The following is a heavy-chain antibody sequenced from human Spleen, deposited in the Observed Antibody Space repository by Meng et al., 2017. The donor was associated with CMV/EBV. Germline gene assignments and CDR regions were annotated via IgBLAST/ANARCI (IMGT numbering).Heavy chain of an antibody. CDR2: ISTYNENK. V-gene: IGHV1-18*01. CDR1: GYTFTSYG. CDR3: AREARDGSFDY. J-gene: IGHJ4*02. D-gene: IGHD5-24*01. Sequence: ASVKVSCKASGYTFTSYGITWVRQAPGQGLEWLGWISTYNENKYSAQSFQGRVTMTTDTSTSTAYMELRSLRSDDTAAYYCAREARDGSFDYWGQGTLVTVSS.